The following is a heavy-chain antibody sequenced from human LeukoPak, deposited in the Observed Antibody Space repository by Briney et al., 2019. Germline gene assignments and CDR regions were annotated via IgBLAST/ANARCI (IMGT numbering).Heavy chain of an antibody. CDR3: ARGMRGSGSFGYYYYYMDV. J-gene: IGHJ6*03. Sequence: PGGSLRLSCAASGFTFSSSGMHWVRLAPGKGLEWVAFIRYDGNNKYYADSVKGRFTISTDNSKNTLYLQMNSLRAEDTAVYYCARGMRGSGSFGYYYYYMDVWGKGTTVTISS. CDR2: IRYDGNNK. V-gene: IGHV3-30*02. CDR1: GFTFSSSG. D-gene: IGHD3-10*01.